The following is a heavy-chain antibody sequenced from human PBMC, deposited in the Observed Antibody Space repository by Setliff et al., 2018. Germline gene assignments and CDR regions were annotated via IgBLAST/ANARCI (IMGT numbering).Heavy chain of an antibody. CDR2: INPHGTEK. V-gene: IGHV3-7*01. Sequence: GGSLRLSCVVSGFTFTSYAMSWVRQAPGKGLEWLASINPHGTEKYYADSVKGRFTISRDNAKNSLSLQMNNLRTEDTAVYYCFGAGTCSYWGQGTLVTVSS. CDR3: FGAGTCSY. J-gene: IGHJ4*02. CDR1: GFTFTSYA. D-gene: IGHD3-10*01.